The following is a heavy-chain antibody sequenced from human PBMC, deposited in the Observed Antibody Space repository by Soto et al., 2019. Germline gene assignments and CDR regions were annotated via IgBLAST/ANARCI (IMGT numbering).Heavy chain of an antibody. Sequence: QVQLQESGPGLVKPSETLSLTCTVSGGSVSSGSYYWSWIRQPPGKGLEWIGYIYYSGSTNYNPSLKSRVTISVDTSKNQFSRKLSSVTAADTAVYYCARGEGADSSSWYTSWFDPWGQGTLVTVSS. CDR2: IYYSGST. D-gene: IGHD6-13*01. V-gene: IGHV4-61*01. CDR3: ARGEGADSSSWYTSWFDP. CDR1: GGSVSSGSYY. J-gene: IGHJ5*02.